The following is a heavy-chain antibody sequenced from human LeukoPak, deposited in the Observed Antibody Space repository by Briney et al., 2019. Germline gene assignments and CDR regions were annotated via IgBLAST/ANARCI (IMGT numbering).Heavy chain of an antibody. Sequence: PGGSLRLSCAASGFTFSAYALSWVRQAPGKGLEWVSSISSSSSYIYYADSVKGRFTISRDNAKNSLYLQMNSLRAEDTAVYYCARVDTAMVSQNVDYWGQGTLVTVSS. CDR3: ARVDTAMVSQNVDY. D-gene: IGHD5-18*01. V-gene: IGHV3-21*01. CDR1: GFTFSAYA. CDR2: ISSSSSYI. J-gene: IGHJ4*02.